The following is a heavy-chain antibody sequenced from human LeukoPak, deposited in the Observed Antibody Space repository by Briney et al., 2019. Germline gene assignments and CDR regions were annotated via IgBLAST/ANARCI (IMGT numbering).Heavy chain of an antibody. D-gene: IGHD6-13*01. CDR3: ARGEDSSWYNNY. Sequence: SVTVSCKASGGTFSSYAISWVRQAPGQGLEWMGGIIPIFGTANYAQKFQGRVTITADESTSTAYMELSSLRSEDTAVYYCARGEDSSWYNNYWGQGTLVTVSS. CDR2: IIPIFGTA. J-gene: IGHJ4*02. V-gene: IGHV1-69*01. CDR1: GGTFSSYA.